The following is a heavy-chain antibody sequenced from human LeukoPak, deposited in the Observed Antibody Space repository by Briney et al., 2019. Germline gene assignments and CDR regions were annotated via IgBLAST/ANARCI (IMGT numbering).Heavy chain of an antibody. CDR3: ARGAGYCTNGVCVLQDY. CDR2: INWNGGSR. D-gene: IGHD2-8*01. CDR1: GFTFDDYG. J-gene: IGHJ4*02. Sequence: GGSLRLSCAASGFTFDDYGMSWVRQAPGKGLEWVSGINWNGGSRGYADSVKGRFTISRDNANNSLYLQMNSLRAEDTALYYCARGAGYCTNGVCVLQDYWGQGTLVTVSS. V-gene: IGHV3-20*04.